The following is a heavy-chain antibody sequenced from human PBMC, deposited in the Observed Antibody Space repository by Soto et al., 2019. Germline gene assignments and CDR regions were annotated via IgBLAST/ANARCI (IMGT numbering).Heavy chain of an antibody. CDR2: IVVGSANT. CDR3: ARDNYDSSDFYYYGLDV. V-gene: IGHV1-58*01. CDR1: GFTLSSSA. J-gene: IGHJ6*02. D-gene: IGHD3-22*01. Sequence: SVKVSCKASGFTLSSSAVHWVRQARGQRLEWIGWIVVGSANTNYAQKFQDRVTITRAMSTSTAYMELSSLRSEDTAVYSWARDNYDSSDFYYYGLDVWGQGTTVTVSS.